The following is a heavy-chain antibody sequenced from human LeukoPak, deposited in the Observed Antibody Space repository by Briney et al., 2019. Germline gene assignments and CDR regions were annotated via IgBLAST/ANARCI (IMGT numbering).Heavy chain of an antibody. J-gene: IGHJ4*02. Sequence: TSETLSLTCTVSGGSISSSSYYWGWIRQPPGKGLEWIGSIYYSGSTYYNPSLKSRVTISVDTSKNQFSLKLSSVTAADTAVYYCARGAVPYDRGVFWGQGTLVTVSS. CDR1: GGSISSSSYY. V-gene: IGHV4-39*07. D-gene: IGHD3-22*01. CDR2: IYYSGST. CDR3: ARGAVPYDRGVF.